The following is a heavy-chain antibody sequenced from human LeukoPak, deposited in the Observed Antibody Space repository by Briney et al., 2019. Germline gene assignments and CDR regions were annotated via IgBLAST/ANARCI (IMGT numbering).Heavy chain of an antibody. CDR2: ISSDESST. V-gene: IGHV3-74*01. J-gene: IGHJ4*02. CDR1: GFTFSSYW. D-gene: IGHD6-19*01. CDR3: AREGSGWYYFDS. Sequence: PGGSLRLSCAASGFTFSSYWMHWVRQAPGKGLVWVSRISSDESSTSYADSVKGRFTISRDNAKSTLYLQMNSLRAEDTAVYYCAREGSGWYYFDSWGQGTLVTVSS.